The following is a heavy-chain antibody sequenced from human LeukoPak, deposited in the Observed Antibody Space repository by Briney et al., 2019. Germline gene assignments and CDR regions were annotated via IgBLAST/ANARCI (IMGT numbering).Heavy chain of an antibody. J-gene: IGHJ3*02. CDR1: GFTFSSYT. CDR2: ISSSSSTI. V-gene: IGHV3-48*01. CDR3: ARDLGYCSSTSCYLDAFDI. Sequence: GGSLRLSCAASGFTFSSYTMNWVRQAPGKGLEWISYISSSSSTIYYADSVKGRFTISRDNAKNSLYLQMNSLRAEDTAVYYCARDLGYCSSTSCYLDAFDIWGQGTMVTVSS. D-gene: IGHD2-2*01.